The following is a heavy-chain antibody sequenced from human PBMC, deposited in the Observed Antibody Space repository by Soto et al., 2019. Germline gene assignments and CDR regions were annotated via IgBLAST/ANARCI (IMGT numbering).Heavy chain of an antibody. D-gene: IGHD5-18*01. J-gene: IGHJ4*02. CDR1: GFTFSNYA. Sequence: QVQLVESGGGVVQPGRCLRLSCAASGFTFSNYAIHWVRQAPGKGLEWVALLSYDGNNIHYADSVKGRFTVSRDNSKNTLILQMNSLRAEDTALYYCARGPIGDAAMVTNYFDYWGQRTLVTVSS. V-gene: IGHV3-30-3*01. CDR3: ARGPIGDAAMVTNYFDY. CDR2: LSYDGNNI.